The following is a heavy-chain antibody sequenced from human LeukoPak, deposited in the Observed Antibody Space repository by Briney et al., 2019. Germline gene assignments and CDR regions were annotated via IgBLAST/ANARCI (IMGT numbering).Heavy chain of an antibody. CDR2: MNPNSGNT. D-gene: IGHD2-2*03. CDR1: GYTFTSYD. V-gene: IGHV1-8*01. CDR3: ALFPQLDEIGVPPAFDI. Sequence: GASVKVSCKASGYTFTSYDINWVRQATGQGLEWMGWMNPNSGNTGYAQKFQGRVTMTRNTSISTAYMELSSLRSEDTAVYYCALFPQLDEIGVPPAFDIGGKGKMVTVFS. J-gene: IGHJ3*02.